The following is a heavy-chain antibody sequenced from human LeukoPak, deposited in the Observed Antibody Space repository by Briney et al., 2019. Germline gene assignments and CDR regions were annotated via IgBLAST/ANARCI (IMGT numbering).Heavy chain of an antibody. CDR1: GFTFSSYW. J-gene: IGHJ4*02. CDR3: AKDQVWFGELLYYFDY. D-gene: IGHD3-10*01. CDR2: INSNGGST. Sequence: PGGSLRLSCAASGFTFSSYWMHWVRQTPGKGLEYVSGINSNGGSTHYANSVKGRFTISRDNAKNSLYLQMNSLRAEDTAVYYCAKDQVWFGELLYYFDYWGQGTLVTVSS. V-gene: IGHV3-64*01.